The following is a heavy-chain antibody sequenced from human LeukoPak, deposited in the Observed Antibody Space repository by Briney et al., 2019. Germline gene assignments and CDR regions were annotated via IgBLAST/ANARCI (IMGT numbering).Heavy chain of an antibody. D-gene: IGHD1-26*01. CDR3: ARGFPGGSDSY. J-gene: IGHJ4*02. CDR1: GYTFTSYG. CDR2: ISVYKGNT. V-gene: IGHV1-18*01. Sequence: ASVKVSCKASGYTFTSYGISWVRQAPGQGLEWMGWISVYKGNTNYAQKFQGRVTITADESTSTAYMELSSLRSEDTAVYYCARGFPGGSDSYWGQGTLVTVSS.